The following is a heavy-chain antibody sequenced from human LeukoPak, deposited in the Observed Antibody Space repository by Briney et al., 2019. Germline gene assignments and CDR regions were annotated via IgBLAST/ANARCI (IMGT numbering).Heavy chain of an antibody. Sequence: PGRSLRLSCAASGFTFSSYGMHWVRQAPGKGLEWVAVISYDGSNKYYADSVKGRFTISRDNSKNTLYLQMNSLRAEDTAVYYCAKDLEYYYGSGSPYAPNWFDPWGQGTLVTVSS. CDR3: AKDLEYYYGSGSPYAPNWFDP. J-gene: IGHJ5*02. D-gene: IGHD3-10*01. CDR2: ISYDGSNK. CDR1: GFTFSSYG. V-gene: IGHV3-30*18.